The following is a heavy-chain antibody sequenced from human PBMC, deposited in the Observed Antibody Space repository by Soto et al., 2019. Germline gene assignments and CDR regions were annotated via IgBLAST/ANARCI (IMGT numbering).Heavy chain of an antibody. V-gene: IGHV4-31*03. Sequence: QVQLQESGPGLVKPSQTLSLSCTVSGGSLSSGGYYWSWIRQHPGKGLEWIGFIYYSGSTYYNPSLTSRVTISVDTSQNQFSLKLSSVTAADTAVYYCARDTQRGYSGYFDAWGQGTLDTVAS. CDR2: IYYSGST. CDR3: ARDTQRGYSGYFDA. D-gene: IGHD5-12*01. CDR1: GGSLSSGGYY. J-gene: IGHJ4*02.